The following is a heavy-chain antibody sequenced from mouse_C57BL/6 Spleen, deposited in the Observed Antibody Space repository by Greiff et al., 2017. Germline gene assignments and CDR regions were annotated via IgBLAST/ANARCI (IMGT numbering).Heavy chain of an antibody. Sequence: QVQLQQPGAELVRPGSSVKLSCTASGYTFTSYWMHWVKQRPIHGLEWIGNIDPSDSETHYNQKFKDQATLNVDKSSSTAYMQLSSLTSADSAVNYCAREDGYYVDYWGQGTTLTVSS. CDR2: IDPSDSET. CDR1: GYTFTSYW. J-gene: IGHJ2*01. V-gene: IGHV1-52*01. D-gene: IGHD2-3*01. CDR3: AREDGYYVDY.